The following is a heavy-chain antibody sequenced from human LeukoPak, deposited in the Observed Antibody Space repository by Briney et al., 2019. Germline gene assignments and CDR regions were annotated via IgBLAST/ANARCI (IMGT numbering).Heavy chain of an antibody. V-gene: IGHV3-53*01. J-gene: IGHJ4*02. CDR1: GFTVSRNY. CDR2: LYSGGNT. D-gene: IGHD3-10*01. Sequence: GGSLRLSCAVSGFTVSRNYMSWVRQAPGKGLEWVSVLYSGGNTYYADSVKGRFTISRDNSKNTLYLQMNSLRAEDTAVYYCARYDGGSGPFDYWGQGTLVTVSS. CDR3: ARYDGGSGPFDY.